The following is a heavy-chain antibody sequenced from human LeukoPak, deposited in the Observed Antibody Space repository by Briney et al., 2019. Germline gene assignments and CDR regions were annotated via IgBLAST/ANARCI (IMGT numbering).Heavy chain of an antibody. D-gene: IGHD1-26*01. CDR1: GYTFTGYY. V-gene: IGHV1-2*02. CDR3: ARVGGALGAKDY. Sequence: ASVKVSCKASGYTFTGYYMHWVRQAPGQGLAWMGWTNPNSGGTNYAQKFQGRVTMTRDTSITTAYMELSSLRSDDTAVYYCARVGGALGAKDYWGQGTLVTVSS. CDR2: TNPNSGGT. J-gene: IGHJ4*02.